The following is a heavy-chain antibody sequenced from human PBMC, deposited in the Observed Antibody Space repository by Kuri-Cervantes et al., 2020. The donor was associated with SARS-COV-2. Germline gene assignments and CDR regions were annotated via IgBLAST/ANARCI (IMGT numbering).Heavy chain of an antibody. D-gene: IGHD3-3*01. V-gene: IGHV1-69*10. J-gene: IGHJ6*02. CDR1: GGTFTSYA. CDR3: ARGGYYDFWSGYYLAYYYGMDV. CDR2: IIPLLGIT. Sequence: SVKVSCKASGGTFTSYAFSWARQAPGQGLEWMGGIIPLLGITNYARKFQGRVAITADTSTSTVYMELSSLRSEDTAVYYCARGGYYDFWSGYYLAYYYGMDVWGQGTTVTVSS.